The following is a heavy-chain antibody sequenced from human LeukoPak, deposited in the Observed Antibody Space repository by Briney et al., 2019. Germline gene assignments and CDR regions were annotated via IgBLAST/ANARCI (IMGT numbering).Heavy chain of an antibody. J-gene: IGHJ4*02. CDR2: ISYDGSNK. V-gene: IGHV3-30*18. D-gene: IGHD3-22*01. CDR3: AKGLDYYDSSAPLDY. CDR1: GFTFSSYG. Sequence: GGSLRLSCAASGFTFSSYGMHWVRQAPGEGLEWVAVISYDGSNKYYADSVKGRFTISRDNSKNTLYLQMNSLRAEDTAVYYCAKGLDYYDSSAPLDYWGQGTLVTVSS.